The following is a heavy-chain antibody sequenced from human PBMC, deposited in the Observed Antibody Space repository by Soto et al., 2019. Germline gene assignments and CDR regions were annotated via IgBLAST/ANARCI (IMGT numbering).Heavy chain of an antibody. J-gene: IGHJ4*02. CDR2: ISSSGSTI. Sequence: PGGSLRLSCAASGFTFSSYEMNWVRQAPGKGLEWVSYISSSGSTIYYADSVKGRSTISRDNAKNSLYLQMNGLRAEDTAVYYCATHPDSSSFDYWGQGTLVTVSS. V-gene: IGHV3-48*03. CDR3: ATHPDSSSFDY. CDR1: GFTFSSYE. D-gene: IGHD6-6*01.